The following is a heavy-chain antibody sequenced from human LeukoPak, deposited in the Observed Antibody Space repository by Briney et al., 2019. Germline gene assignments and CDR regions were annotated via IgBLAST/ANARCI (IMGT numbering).Heavy chain of an antibody. CDR3: ARAEGLSSSSSYFFDF. CDR2: IYHSGSA. J-gene: IGHJ4*02. CDR1: GGSITSGGYY. Sequence: SGTLSLTCTVSGGSITSGGYYWSWLRQHPGKGPEWIGYIYHSGSAHYNPSLKSRVTISVDASKNQFSLSLSAVTAADTAVYYCARAEGLSSSSSYFFDFWGQGALVTVSS. V-gene: IGHV4-31*03. D-gene: IGHD6-6*01.